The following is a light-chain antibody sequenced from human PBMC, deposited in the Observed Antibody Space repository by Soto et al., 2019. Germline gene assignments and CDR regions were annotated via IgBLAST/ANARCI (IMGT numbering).Light chain of an antibody. CDR3: QQYNSYPLT. Sequence: DIQMTQSPSTLSASVGDRVTITCRASQSISSWLAWYQQKPGKAPKLLIYKASSLETGVPSSFSGSGSGTEFTLTISSLQPDDFVTYYCQQYNSYPLTFGQGTKLEIK. J-gene: IGKJ2*01. CDR2: KAS. V-gene: IGKV1-5*03. CDR1: QSISSW.